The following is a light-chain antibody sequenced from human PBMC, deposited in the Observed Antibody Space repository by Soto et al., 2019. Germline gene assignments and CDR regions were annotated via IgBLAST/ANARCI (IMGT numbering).Light chain of an antibody. CDR3: SSYTTSSTFV. CDR2: EVT. J-gene: IGLJ1*01. Sequence: QSVLTQPPSVSGSSGQSVTISCTGTSSDVGSHNGVSWYQQPPGTAPKLMIYEVTNRPSGVPDRFSGSKSGNTASLTISGLQAADEADYYCSSYTTSSTFVFGTGTKVPV. CDR1: SSDVGSHNG. V-gene: IGLV2-18*02.